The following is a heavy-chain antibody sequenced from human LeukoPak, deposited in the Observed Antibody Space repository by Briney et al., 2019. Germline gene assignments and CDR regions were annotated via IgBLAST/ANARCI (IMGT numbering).Heavy chain of an antibody. V-gene: IGHV4-4*02. CDR2: IYHSGST. J-gene: IGHJ3*01. CDR3: ARGHNENNYKSTIDV. D-gene: IGHD1/OR15-1a*01. Sequence: PSETLSLTCAVSGGSISTSTRWNWVRQPPGKGLEWIGEIYHSGSTNRNPSLKSRVTISVDKTKNQFSLKLSSVTAADTAMYYCARGHNENNYKSTIDVWGQGTMVTVSS. CDR1: GGSISTSTR.